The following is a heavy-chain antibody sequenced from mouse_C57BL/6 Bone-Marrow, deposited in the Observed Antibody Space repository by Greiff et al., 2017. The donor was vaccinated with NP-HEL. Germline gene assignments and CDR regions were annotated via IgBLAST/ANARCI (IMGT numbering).Heavy chain of an antibody. CDR1: GFSLSTFGMG. CDR3: ARIEEIYDGYYNYAMDY. CDR2: IWWDDDK. V-gene: IGHV8-8*01. Sequence: QVTLKVCGPGILQPSQTLSLTCSFSGFSLSTFGMGVGWIRQPSGKGLEWLAHIWWDDDKYYNPALKSRLTISKDTSKNQVFLKIANVDTADTATYYCARIEEIYDGYYNYAMDYWGQGTSVTVSS. J-gene: IGHJ4*01. D-gene: IGHD2-3*01.